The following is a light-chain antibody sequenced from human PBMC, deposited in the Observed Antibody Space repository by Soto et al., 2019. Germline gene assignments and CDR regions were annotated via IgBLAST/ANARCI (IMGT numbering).Light chain of an antibody. V-gene: IGKV1-5*01. CDR1: QTISSW. CDR2: AAS. J-gene: IGKJ1*01. CDR3: QQYDM. Sequence: DIQMTQSPSTLSGSVGDRVTITCRASQTISSWLAWYQQKPGKAPKLLIYAASTLQSGVPSRFSGSGSGTEFTLTITSLQPEDFATYYCQQYDMFGPGTKVDI.